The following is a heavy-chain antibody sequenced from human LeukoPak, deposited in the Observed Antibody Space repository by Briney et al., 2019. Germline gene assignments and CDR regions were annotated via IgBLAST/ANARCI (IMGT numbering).Heavy chain of an antibody. CDR1: GYTFTSYA. Sequence: EASVKVSCKASGYTFTSYAMNWVRQAPGQGLEWMGWINTNTGNPTYAQGFTGRSVFSLDTSVSTAYLQISSLKAEDTAVYYCAREGGLYSSSSSWGLFDYWGQGTLVTVSS. CDR3: AREGGLYSSSSSWGLFDY. V-gene: IGHV7-4-1*02. D-gene: IGHD6-6*01. J-gene: IGHJ4*02. CDR2: INTNTGNP.